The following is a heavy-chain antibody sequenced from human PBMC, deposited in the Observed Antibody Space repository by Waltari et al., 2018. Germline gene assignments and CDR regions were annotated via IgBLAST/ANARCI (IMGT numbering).Heavy chain of an antibody. CDR1: GFSVSNNY. CDR2: SYSGGST. CDR3: ARQMTTASTWQTD. V-gene: IGHV3-53*04. J-gene: IGHJ4*02. Sequence: EVQLVESGGGLVQPGGSLRLSCAVAGFSVSNNYMSWVRQAPGKGLEWGSISYSGGSTYYADSVKGRFTSSRHSSKNTLYLQMNSLTVEDTAVYYCARQMTTASTWQTDWGQGTLITVSS. D-gene: IGHD4-17*01.